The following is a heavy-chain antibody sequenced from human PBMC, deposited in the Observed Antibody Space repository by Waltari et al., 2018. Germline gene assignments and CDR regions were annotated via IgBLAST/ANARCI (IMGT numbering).Heavy chain of an antibody. J-gene: IGHJ4*02. V-gene: IGHV4-4*02. CDR3: ARDRGRGLYLDS. CDR1: GDSITSSYL. Sequence: QLQLQESGPGLVEPSGTLSLTCGVSGDSITSSYLWNWVRQSPGQGLEWIGQVHGSGRTNYNPSLASRVTVSLDTYNNQFSLKVASATAADTAVYYCARDRGRGLYLDSWGPGTLVTVSP. D-gene: IGHD2-15*01. CDR2: VHGSGRT.